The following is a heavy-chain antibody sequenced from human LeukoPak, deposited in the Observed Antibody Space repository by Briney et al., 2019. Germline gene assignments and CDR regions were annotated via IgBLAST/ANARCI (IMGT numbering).Heavy chain of an antibody. Sequence: GGSLRLSCAASGFTFSNYDMHWVRQATGKGLEWVSAIGTAGDTYYQGSVGGRFTMSRENAKNSLYLQMNSLTAGDTAVYYCARGADTHFDYWGQGILVTVSS. J-gene: IGHJ4*02. CDR2: IGTAGDT. D-gene: IGHD2-15*01. V-gene: IGHV3-13*04. CDR3: ARGADTHFDY. CDR1: GFTFSNYD.